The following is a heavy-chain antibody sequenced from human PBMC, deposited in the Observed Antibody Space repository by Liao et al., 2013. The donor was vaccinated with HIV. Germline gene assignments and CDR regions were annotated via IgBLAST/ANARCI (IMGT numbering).Heavy chain of an antibody. V-gene: IGHV4-59*06. CDR2: IYYSGST. D-gene: IGHD1-26*01. Sequence: QVQLQESGPGLVKPSETLSLTCTVSGGSISSYYWSWIRQPPGKGLEWIGYIYYSGSTYYNPSLKSRITISVDTSKNQFSLKLSSVTAADTAVYYCARVSREGYYYYMDVWGKGTTVTVSS. CDR1: GGSISSYY. J-gene: IGHJ6*03. CDR3: ARVSREGYYYYMDV.